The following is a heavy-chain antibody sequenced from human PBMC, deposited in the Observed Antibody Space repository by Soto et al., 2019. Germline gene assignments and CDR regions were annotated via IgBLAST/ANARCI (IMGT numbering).Heavy chain of an antibody. D-gene: IGHD1-1*01. V-gene: IGHV5-51*01. J-gene: IGHJ4*02. CDR1: GYTSTYW. Sequence: KVSCKASGYTSTYWIAWVRQMPGKGLECMGIIYPGDSDTRYSPSFQGQVTISVDKSISTAYLQWSSLRASDTAIYYCARHGKFSSMTNYFDSWGQGALVTVSS. CDR3: ARHGKFSSMTNYFDS. CDR2: IYPGDSDT.